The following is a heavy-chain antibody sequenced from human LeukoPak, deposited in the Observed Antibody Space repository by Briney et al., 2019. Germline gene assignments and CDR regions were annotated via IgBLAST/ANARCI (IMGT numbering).Heavy chain of an antibody. CDR1: GGSISSGSYY. CDR2: IFDSGIT. Sequence: PSETLSLTCTVSGGSISSGSYYWGWIRQPPGKGLEWIGSIFDSGITYYNASLKSRVNISLDKSKNQFSLKLTSVTAADTAVYYCARHSGSYPVNYWGQGTLVTVSS. J-gene: IGHJ4*02. V-gene: IGHV4-39*01. D-gene: IGHD1-26*01. CDR3: ARHSGSYPVNY.